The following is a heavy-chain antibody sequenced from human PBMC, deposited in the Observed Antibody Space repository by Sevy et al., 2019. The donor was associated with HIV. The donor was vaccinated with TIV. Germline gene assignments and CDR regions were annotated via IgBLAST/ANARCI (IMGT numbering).Heavy chain of an antibody. D-gene: IGHD5-18*01. Sequence: GGSLRLSCGASGFTFSNYAMSWVRQAPGKGPEWVSGINNGGSTYYAYSVKGRFTISRDNSKKMVFLQMNSLRAEDTAVYYCASGDTTMITDLDYWGQGALVTVSS. CDR1: GFTFSNYA. CDR3: ASGDTTMITDLDY. V-gene: IGHV3-23*01. CDR2: INNGGST. J-gene: IGHJ4*02.